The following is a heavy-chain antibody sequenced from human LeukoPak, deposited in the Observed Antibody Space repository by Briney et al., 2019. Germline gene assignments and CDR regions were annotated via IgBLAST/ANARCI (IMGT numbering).Heavy chain of an antibody. CDR2: ISSSGSTV. Sequence: PGGSLRLSCAASGFTFSDYYMSWIRQAPGKGLEWVSYISSSGSTVYYADSVKGRFTISRDNAKNSLYLQMNSLRAEDTAVYYCASSDYGDYPWYFDYWGQGTLVTVSS. CDR3: ASSDYGDYPWYFDY. J-gene: IGHJ4*02. CDR1: GFTFSDYY. D-gene: IGHD4-17*01. V-gene: IGHV3-11*01.